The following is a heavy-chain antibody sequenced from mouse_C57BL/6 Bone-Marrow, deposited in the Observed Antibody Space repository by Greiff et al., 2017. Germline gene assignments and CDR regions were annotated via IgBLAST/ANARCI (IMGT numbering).Heavy chain of an antibody. CDR1: GFSLTSYG. V-gene: IGHV2-5*01. CDR3: ANYAMDY. Sequence: QVQLQQSGPGLVQPSQSLSITCTVSGFSLTSYGVHWVRQSPGKGLEWLGVIWRGGSTDYNAAIMTRLSITKDNSKSQVFLKMNRLQAEDTAIYYCANYAMDYWGQGTSVTVSS. J-gene: IGHJ4*01. CDR2: IWRGGST.